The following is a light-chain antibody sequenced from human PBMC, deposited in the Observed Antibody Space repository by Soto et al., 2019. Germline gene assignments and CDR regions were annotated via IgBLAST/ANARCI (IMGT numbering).Light chain of an antibody. Sequence: EIVLTQSPATLSLSPGERATLSCRASQSVSSYLAWYQQKPGQAPRLLIYDASNRATGIQARFSGSGSGTDVTLTISSLEPEYFAVYYCQQRRNWPPLTFGGGTKVEIK. CDR2: DAS. J-gene: IGKJ4*01. CDR3: QQRRNWPPLT. CDR1: QSVSSY. V-gene: IGKV3-11*01.